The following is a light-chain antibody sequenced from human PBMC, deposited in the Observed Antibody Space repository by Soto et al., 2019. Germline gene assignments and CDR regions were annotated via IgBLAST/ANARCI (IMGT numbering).Light chain of an antibody. CDR2: EVS. V-gene: IGLV2-8*01. CDR1: SSDVGGYNY. CDR3: SSFAGNNNLV. J-gene: IGLJ2*01. Sequence: QSALTQPPSASGSPGQSVTISCTGTSSDVGGYNYVSWYQQHPGKAPKLMISEVSKWPSGVPDRFSGSKSGNTASLTVSGPQAEAEADYYRSSFAGNNNLVFGGGTKLTVL.